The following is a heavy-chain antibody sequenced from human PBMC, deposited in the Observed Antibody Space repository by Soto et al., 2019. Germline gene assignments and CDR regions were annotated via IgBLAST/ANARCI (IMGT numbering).Heavy chain of an antibody. J-gene: IGHJ3*02. CDR1: GGSVSSGSYY. CDR2: IYYSGST. Sequence: PSETLSLTCTVSGGSVSSGSYYWSWIRQPPGKGLEWIGYIYYSGSTNYNPSLKSRVTISVDTSKNQFSLKLSSVTAADTAVYYCARDYYDILTGYYAFDIWGQGTMVTVSS. D-gene: IGHD3-9*01. CDR3: ARDYYDILTGYYAFDI. V-gene: IGHV4-61*01.